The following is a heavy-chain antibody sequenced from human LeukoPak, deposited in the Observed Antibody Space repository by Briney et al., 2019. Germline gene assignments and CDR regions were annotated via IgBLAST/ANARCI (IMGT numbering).Heavy chain of an antibody. Sequence: GGSLRLSCAASGFTFSDYTMNWVRQAPGKGLEWVSSISSGGTYKYYADSVKGRFTISRDNAQNSLYLQMNSLRAEDTAVYYCARDAESYSSSSSNAFDIWGQGTMVTVSS. CDR2: ISSGGTYK. V-gene: IGHV3-21*01. CDR1: GFTFSDYT. D-gene: IGHD6-6*01. J-gene: IGHJ3*02. CDR3: ARDAESYSSSSSNAFDI.